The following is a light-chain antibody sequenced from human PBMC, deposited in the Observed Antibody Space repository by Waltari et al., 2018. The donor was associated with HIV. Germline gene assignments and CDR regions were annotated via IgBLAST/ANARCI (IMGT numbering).Light chain of an antibody. CDR1: QNVNIK. V-gene: IGKV3D-15*01. J-gene: IGKJ4*01. CDR3: QQYDTWPLT. Sequence: ETVMTQSPATLSLSPGERATLSCRASQNVNIKLAWYQHKPGQAPSLLIYAASTRATGIPASFSGSGSGTEFTLTISSLQSEDVAVYYCQQYDTWPLTFGGGTKVEI. CDR2: AAS.